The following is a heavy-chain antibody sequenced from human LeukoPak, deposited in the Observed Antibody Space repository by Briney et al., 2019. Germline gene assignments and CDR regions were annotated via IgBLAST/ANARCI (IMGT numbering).Heavy chain of an antibody. D-gene: IGHD3-3*01. CDR2: ISAYNGNT. CDR3: ARDRFWRGGPPSFDY. CDR1: GYTFTSYG. J-gene: IGHJ4*02. V-gene: IGHV1-18*01. Sequence: ASVKVSCKASGYTFTSYGISWVRQAPGQGLEWMGWISAYNGNTNYAQKLQGRVTMTTDTSTSTAYMELRSLRSDDTAVYYCARDRFWRGGPPSFDYWGQGTQVTVSS.